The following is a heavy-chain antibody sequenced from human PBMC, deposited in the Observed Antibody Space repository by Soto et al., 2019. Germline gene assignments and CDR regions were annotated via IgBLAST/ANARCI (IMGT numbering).Heavy chain of an antibody. D-gene: IGHD4-17*01. CDR3: AARRRTDFGDY. CDR1: GFSFSNYW. J-gene: IGHJ4*02. Sequence: GALRLSCAASGFSFSNYWMSWVRQAPGKGLEWVANIKEDGSEKYYVDSVKGRFTISRDNAKNSLYLQMNSLRAEDTAVYYCAARRRTDFGDYWGQGTLVTVSS. CDR2: IKEDGSEK. V-gene: IGHV3-7*01.